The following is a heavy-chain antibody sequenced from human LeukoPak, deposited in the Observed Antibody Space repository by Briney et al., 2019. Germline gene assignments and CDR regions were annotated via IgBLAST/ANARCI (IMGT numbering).Heavy chain of an antibody. CDR3: AELGITMIGGV. D-gene: IGHD3-10*02. J-gene: IGHJ6*04. CDR1: RFTFSSYS. V-gene: IGHV3-23*01. Sequence: AGGSLRLSCAASRFTFSSYSMNWVRQAPGKGLEWVSILSDSGVYTYYADSVKGRFTISRDNSNNMLYLQMNSLRAEDTAVYYCAELGITMIGGVWGKGTTVTISS. CDR2: LSDSGVYT.